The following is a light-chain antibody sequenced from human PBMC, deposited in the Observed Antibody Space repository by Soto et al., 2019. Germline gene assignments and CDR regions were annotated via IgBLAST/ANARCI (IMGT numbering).Light chain of an antibody. V-gene: IGKV1-6*01. CDR1: EFIRND. CDR2: AAS. CDR3: LQDYIYPRA. J-gene: IGKJ2*01. Sequence: AIQMTQSPSSLSASVGDRVTITCRASEFIRNDLGWYQQKPGKAPKLLIYAASRLQSGVPSRFSGSGYGTDFTLTISSLQPEDIATCFCLQDYIYPRALGQGTKLEIK.